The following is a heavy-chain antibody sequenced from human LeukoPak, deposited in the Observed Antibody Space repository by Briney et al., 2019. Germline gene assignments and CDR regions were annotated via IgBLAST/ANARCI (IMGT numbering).Heavy chain of an antibody. V-gene: IGHV4-61*02. D-gene: IGHD3-3*01. Sequence: SETLSLTCTVSGGSISSGSYYWSWIRQPAGKGLEGIGRIYTSGSTNYNPSLKSRVTISVDTSKNQFSLKLSSVTAADTAVYYCAREQIWSGYYSNTFDYLGQGTLVTVSS. CDR3: AREQIWSGYYSNTFDY. J-gene: IGHJ4*02. CDR2: IYTSGST. CDR1: GGSISSGSYY.